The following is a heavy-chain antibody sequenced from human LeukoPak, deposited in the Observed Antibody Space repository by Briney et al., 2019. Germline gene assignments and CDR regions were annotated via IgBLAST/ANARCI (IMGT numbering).Heavy chain of an antibody. J-gene: IGHJ4*02. V-gene: IGHV1-8*02. D-gene: IGHD3-10*01. CDR3: DRMVRGEKYFDY. CDR2: MNPNSGNT. Sequence: ASVKVSCKASGYTFTGYYMHWVRQAPGQGLEWMGWMNPNSGNTGYAQKFQGRVTMTRSTSIGKDYLELSSLRPEAAAADYCDRMVRGEKYFDYWGQGTLVTVSS. CDR1: GYTFTGYY.